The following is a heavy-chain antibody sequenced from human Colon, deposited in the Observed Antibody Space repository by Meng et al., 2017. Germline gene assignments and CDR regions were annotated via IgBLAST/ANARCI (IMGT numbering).Heavy chain of an antibody. CDR2: INPDTGNT. Sequence: ASVKVSCKASGYTFTDFDISWVRQAAGQGLEWMAWINPDTGNTAFAQKFQDRLTLSRDTSISTAYMELSNLRSEDTAVYYCARAKTTMTTSVANWGQGTLVTVSS. D-gene: IGHD4-11*01. CDR1: GYTFTDFD. J-gene: IGHJ1*01. V-gene: IGHV1-8*01. CDR3: ARAKTTMTTSVAN.